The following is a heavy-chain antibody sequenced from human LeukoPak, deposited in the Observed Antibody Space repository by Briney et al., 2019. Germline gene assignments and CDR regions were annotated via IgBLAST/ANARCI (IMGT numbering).Heavy chain of an antibody. J-gene: IGHJ4*02. D-gene: IGHD6-19*01. V-gene: IGHV4-59*08. CDR3: ARYGGSGWVIDK. Sequence: PSETLSLTCTVSGGSITSDYWTWIRQPPTKGLEWIGYIYYNGATSYNPSLKSRVTMSLDTSKKHFSLKMTAVTAAGTAVYYCARYGGSGWVIDKWGQGTLVTVSS. CDR1: GGSITSDY. CDR2: IYYNGAT.